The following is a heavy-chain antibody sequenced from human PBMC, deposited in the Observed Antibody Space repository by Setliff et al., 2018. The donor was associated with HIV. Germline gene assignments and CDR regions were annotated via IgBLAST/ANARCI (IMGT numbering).Heavy chain of an antibody. Sequence: GESLKISCKGSGYSFTSYWIGWVRQMPGKGLEWMGIIYPGDSDTRYSPSFQGQVTISADKSINTAYVQWSSLKASDTAMYYCARRALRGGYDPEYYFDYWGQGTLVTVS. CDR2: IYPGDSDT. CDR3: ARRALRGGYDPEYYFDY. J-gene: IGHJ4*02. CDR1: GYSFTSYW. D-gene: IGHD5-12*01. V-gene: IGHV5-51*01.